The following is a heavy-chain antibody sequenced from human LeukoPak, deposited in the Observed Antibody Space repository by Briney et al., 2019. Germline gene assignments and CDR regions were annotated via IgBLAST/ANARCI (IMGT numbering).Heavy chain of an antibody. CDR1: GYTFTGYY. V-gene: IGHV1-2*02. Sequence: ASVKVSCKASGYTFTGYYMHWVRQAPGQGLEWMGWINPNSGGTNYAQKFQGRVTMTRDTSISTAYMELSRLRSEDTAVYYCARARDIVVVPATNDFWSGYGGGFDPWGQGTLITVSS. CDR3: ARARDIVVVPATNDFWSGYGGGFDP. CDR2: INPNSGGT. D-gene: IGHD2-15*01. J-gene: IGHJ5*02.